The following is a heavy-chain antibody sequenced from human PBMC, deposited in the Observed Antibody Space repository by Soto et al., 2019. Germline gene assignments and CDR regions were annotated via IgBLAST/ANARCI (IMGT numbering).Heavy chain of an antibody. CDR3: AKKVPGSNPLDS. D-gene: IGHD1-1*01. Sequence: GSLRLSCAASGFTFSTYAMTWVRQAPGKGLEWVSAISASGGSTYYADSVKGRFTISRDNSKNTLYLQMNSLRVEDTAVYYCAKKVPGSNPLDSWGEGALVTVSS. CDR2: ISASGGST. V-gene: IGHV3-23*01. CDR1: GFTFSTYA. J-gene: IGHJ4*02.